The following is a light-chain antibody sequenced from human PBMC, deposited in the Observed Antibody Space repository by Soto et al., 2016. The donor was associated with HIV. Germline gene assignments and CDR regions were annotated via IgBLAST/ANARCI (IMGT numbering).Light chain of an antibody. J-gene: IGLJ1*01. CDR1: KLGDKY. Sequence: SYELTQPPSVSVSPGQTASITCSGDKLGDKYASWFQQKPGQSPVLVMYQDNKRPSGIPERFSGSNSGNTATLTISGTQAMDEADYYCQAWDSSSAVFGIGTKVTV. V-gene: IGLV3-1*01. CDR2: QDN. CDR3: QAWDSSSAV.